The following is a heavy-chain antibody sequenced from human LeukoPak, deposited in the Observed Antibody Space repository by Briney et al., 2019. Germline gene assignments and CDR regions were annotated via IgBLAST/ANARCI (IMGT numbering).Heavy chain of an antibody. D-gene: IGHD3-10*01. V-gene: IGHV3-11*01. CDR2: ISGSGSDI. CDR3: ATGSQIREADY. Sequence: GGSLRLSCAASGFILSDRYMAWIRQAPGKGLEWLSYISGSGSDINYADSVKGRFTISRDNAKNSLYLQMNSLRAEDTAVYYCATGSQIREADYWGQGTLVTVSS. CDR1: GFILSDRY. J-gene: IGHJ4*02.